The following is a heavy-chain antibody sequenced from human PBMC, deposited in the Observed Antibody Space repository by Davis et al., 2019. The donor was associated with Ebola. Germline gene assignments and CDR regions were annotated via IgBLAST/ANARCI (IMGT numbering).Heavy chain of an antibody. CDR2: INPSGGST. J-gene: IGHJ6*02. CDR1: GYTFTSYY. D-gene: IGHD3-10*01. CDR3: ARDRGVTMVRGVSRYYYYGMDV. Sequence: AASVKVSCKASGYTFTSYYMHWVRQAPGQGLEWMGIINPSGGSTSYAQKFQGRVTMTRDTSTSTVYMELSSLRSEDTAVYYCARDRGVTMVRGVSRYYYYGMDVWGQGTTVTVSS. V-gene: IGHV1-46*01.